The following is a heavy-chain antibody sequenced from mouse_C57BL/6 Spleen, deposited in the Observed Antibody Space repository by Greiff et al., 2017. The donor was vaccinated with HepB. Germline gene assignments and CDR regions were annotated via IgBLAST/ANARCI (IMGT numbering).Heavy chain of an antibody. CDR1: GYAFSSYW. V-gene: IGHV1-80*01. CDR2: IYPGDGDT. CDR3: ARSREFYYAMDY. J-gene: IGHJ4*01. Sequence: QVQLKESGAELVKPGASVKISCKASGYAFSSYWMNWVKQRPGKGLEWIGQIYPGDGDTNYNGKFKGKATLTADKSSSTAYMQLSSLTSEDSAVYFCARSREFYYAMDYWGQGTSVTVSS.